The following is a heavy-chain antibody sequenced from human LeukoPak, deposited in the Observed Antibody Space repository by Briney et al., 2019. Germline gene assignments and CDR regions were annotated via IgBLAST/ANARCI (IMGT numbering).Heavy chain of an antibody. V-gene: IGHV3-13*01. CDR1: GFTFSSYD. D-gene: IGHD1-26*01. CDR3: AKGSWELLREEYFDY. J-gene: IGHJ4*02. Sequence: PGGSLRLSCAASGFTFSSYDMHWVRQATGKGLEWVSAIGTAGDTYYPGSVKGRFTISRDNSKNTLYLQMNSLRAEDTAVYYCAKGSWELLREEYFDYWGQGTLVTVSS. CDR2: IGTAGDT.